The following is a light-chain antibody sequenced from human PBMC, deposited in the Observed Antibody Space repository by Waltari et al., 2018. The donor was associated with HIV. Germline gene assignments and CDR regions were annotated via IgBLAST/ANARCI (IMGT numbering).Light chain of an antibody. V-gene: IGKV4-1*01. CDR2: WAS. Sequence: DMEMTQFPDSLAVSLNERATINCKSSQSVLYSSNNKNYLAWYQQKPGQPPKLLIYWASTRESGVPDRFSGSGSGTEFTLTISSLQAEDVAVYYCQQYYSTPWTFGQGTKVEI. J-gene: IGKJ1*01. CDR3: QQYYSTPWT. CDR1: QSVLYSSNNKNY.